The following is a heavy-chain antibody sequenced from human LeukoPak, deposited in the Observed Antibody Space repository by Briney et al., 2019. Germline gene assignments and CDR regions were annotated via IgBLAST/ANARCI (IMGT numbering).Heavy chain of an antibody. CDR2: IYHSGST. D-gene: IGHD1-26*01. V-gene: IGHV4-39*07. Sequence: SETLSLTCTVSGGSISSSSYYWGWIRQPPGKGLEWIGSIYHSGSTYYNPSLKSRVTISVDTSKNQFSLKLSSVTAADTAVYYCARAIVGATKYYYYYMDVWGKGTTVTVSS. CDR1: GGSISSSSYY. CDR3: ARAIVGATKYYYYYMDV. J-gene: IGHJ6*03.